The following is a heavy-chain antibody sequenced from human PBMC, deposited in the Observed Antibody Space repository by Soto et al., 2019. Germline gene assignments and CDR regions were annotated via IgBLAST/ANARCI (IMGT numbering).Heavy chain of an antibody. Sequence: SETLSLTCTVSGGSISSYYWSWIRQPPGKGLEWIGYIYYSGSTNYNPSLKSRVTISVDTSKNQFSLKLSSVTAEDTAVYYCAREDPFAAVTNEPHFDDWGQGTLVTVSS. CDR1: GGSISSYY. V-gene: IGHV4-59*12. CDR2: IYYSGST. J-gene: IGHJ4*02. CDR3: AREDPFAAVTNEPHFDD. D-gene: IGHD4-17*01.